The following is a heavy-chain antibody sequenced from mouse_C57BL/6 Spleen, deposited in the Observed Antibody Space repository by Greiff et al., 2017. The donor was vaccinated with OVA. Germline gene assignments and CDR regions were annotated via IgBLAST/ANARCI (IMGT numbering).Heavy chain of an antibody. CDR1: GFTFSSYG. CDR3: ARLGGTTVQYYFDY. J-gene: IGHJ2*01. CDR2: ISSGGSYT. D-gene: IGHD1-1*01. Sequence: EVQVVESGGDLVKPGGSLKLSCAASGFTFSSYGMSWVRQTPDKRLEWVATISSGGSYTYYPDSVKGRFTISRDNAKNTLYLQMSSLKSEDTAMYYCARLGGTTVQYYFDYWGQGTTLTVSS. V-gene: IGHV5-6*01.